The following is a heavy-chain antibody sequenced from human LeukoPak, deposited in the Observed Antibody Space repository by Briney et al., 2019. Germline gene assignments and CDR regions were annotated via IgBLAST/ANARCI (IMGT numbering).Heavy chain of an antibody. CDR3: ARGRIDCSSTSCYTY. D-gene: IGHD2-2*02. J-gene: IGHJ4*02. CDR1: GYTFTSYD. CDR2: MNPNRGNT. V-gene: IGHV1-8*01. Sequence: ASVKVSCKASGYTFTSYDITWVRQATGQGLEWMGWMNPNRGNTGYAQKFQGRVTMTRNTSISTAYMELSSLRSEDTAVYYCARGRIDCSSTSCYTYWGQGTLVTVSS.